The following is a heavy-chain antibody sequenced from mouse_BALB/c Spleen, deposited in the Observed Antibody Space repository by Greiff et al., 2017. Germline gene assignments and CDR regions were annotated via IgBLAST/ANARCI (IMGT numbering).Heavy chain of an antibody. D-gene: IGHD1-1*01. V-gene: IGHV3-6*02. J-gene: IGHJ3*01. CDR3: ARGEYDGSSPLAY. Sequence: ESGPGLVKPSQSLSLTCSVTGYSITSGYYWNWIRQFPGNKLEWMGYISYDGSNNYNPSLKNRISITRDTSKNQFFLMLNSVTTEDTATYYCARGEYDGSSPLAYWGQGTPVTVSA. CDR2: ISYDGSN. CDR1: GYSITSGYY.